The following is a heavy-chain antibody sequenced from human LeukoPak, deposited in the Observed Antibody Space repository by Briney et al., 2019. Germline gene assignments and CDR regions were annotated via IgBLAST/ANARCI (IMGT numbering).Heavy chain of an antibody. Sequence: GGSLRLSCAASGFTFSSYGMSWVRQAPGKGLEWVSAIGGRDGSTYYADSVKGRFTISRDNSKNTLYVQMNSLRAEDTAVYYCAKGHYYGSGSLDYWGQGTLVTVS. CDR3: AKGHYYGSGSLDY. CDR1: GFTFSSYG. D-gene: IGHD3-10*01. V-gene: IGHV3-23*01. CDR2: IGGRDGST. J-gene: IGHJ4*02.